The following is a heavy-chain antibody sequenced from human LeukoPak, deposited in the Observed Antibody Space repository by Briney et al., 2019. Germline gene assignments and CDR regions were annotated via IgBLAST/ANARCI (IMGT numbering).Heavy chain of an antibody. CDR3: AGEFDSSGYYPPRDY. V-gene: IGHV3-20*04. Sequence: GGSLRLSCAASGFTFDDYGMSWVRQAPGKGLEWVSGINWNGGSTGYADSVKGRFTISRDNAKNSLYLQMNSLRAEDTALYYCAGEFDSSGYYPPRDYWGQGTLVTVSS. D-gene: IGHD3-22*01. J-gene: IGHJ4*02. CDR1: GFTFDDYG. CDR2: INWNGGST.